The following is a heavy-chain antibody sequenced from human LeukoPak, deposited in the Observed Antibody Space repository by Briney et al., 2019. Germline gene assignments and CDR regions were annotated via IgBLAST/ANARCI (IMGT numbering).Heavy chain of an antibody. J-gene: IGHJ5*02. Sequence: GGSLRLSCAASGFTFSNYWMSWVRQAPGKGLEWVANIKQDGGEKYYVDSVKGRFTISRDNAKNSLYLQMNSLRAEDTAVYYCARATVTRWFDPWGQGTLVTVSS. CDR3: ARATVTRWFDP. D-gene: IGHD4-17*01. V-gene: IGHV3-7*02. CDR1: GFTFSNYW. CDR2: IKQDGGEK.